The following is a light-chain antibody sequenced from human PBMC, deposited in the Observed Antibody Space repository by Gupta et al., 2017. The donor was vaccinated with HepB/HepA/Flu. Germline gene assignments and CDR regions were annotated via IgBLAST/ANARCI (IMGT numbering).Light chain of an antibody. CDR2: TNN. J-gene: IGLJ3*02. CDR1: SSNIGSHP. Sequence: SLLTPPPSASGTPGQRVTISCSGSSSNIGSHPVTWHQQFPGRAPRLLIYTNNRRPAGVPDRISGSKSGTSASLAIHGLQSEDEADYYCAAWDDSLNGWVFGGGTKLTVL. V-gene: IGLV1-44*01. CDR3: AAWDDSLNGWV.